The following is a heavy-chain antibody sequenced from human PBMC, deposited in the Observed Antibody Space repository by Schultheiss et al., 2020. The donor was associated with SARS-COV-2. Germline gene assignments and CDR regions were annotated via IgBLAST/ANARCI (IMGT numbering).Heavy chain of an antibody. Sequence: SQTLSLTCTVSGGSISSSSYYWGWIRQPPGKGLEWIGYIYYSGSTYYNPSLKSRVTISVDTSKNQFSLKLSSVTAADTAVYYCARGELGRLRLGGDYWGQGTLVTVSS. CDR1: GGSISSSSYY. CDR3: ARGELGRLRLGGDY. V-gene: IGHV4-31*03. CDR2: IYYSGST. J-gene: IGHJ4*02. D-gene: IGHD3-16*01.